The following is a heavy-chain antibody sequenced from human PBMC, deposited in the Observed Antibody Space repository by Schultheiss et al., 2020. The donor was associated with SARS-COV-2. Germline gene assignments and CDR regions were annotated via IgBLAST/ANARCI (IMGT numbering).Heavy chain of an antibody. CDR1: GFTFSSYA. J-gene: IGHJ3*02. V-gene: IGHV3-30*04. CDR3: AKVREQQLVQGAFDI. D-gene: IGHD6-13*01. Sequence: GGSLRLSCAASGFTFSSYAMHWVRQAPGKGLEWVAVISYDGSNKYYADSVKGRFTISRDNSKNTLYLQMNSLRAEDTAVYYCAKVREQQLVQGAFDIWGQGTTVTVSS. CDR2: ISYDGSNK.